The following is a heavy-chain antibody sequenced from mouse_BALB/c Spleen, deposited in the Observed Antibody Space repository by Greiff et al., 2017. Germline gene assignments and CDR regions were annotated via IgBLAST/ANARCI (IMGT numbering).Heavy chain of an antibody. CDR2: IWGGGST. J-gene: IGHJ3*01. D-gene: IGHD1-1*01. CDR1: GFSLSRYS. CDR3: ARNRDYGSSWGFAY. Sequence: VKLVESGPGLVAPSQSLSITCTVSGFSLSRYSVHWVRQPPGKGLEWLGMIWGGGSTDYNSALKSRLSISKDNSKSQVFLKMNSLQTDDTAMYYCARNRDYGSSWGFAYWGQGTLVTVSA. V-gene: IGHV2-6-4*01.